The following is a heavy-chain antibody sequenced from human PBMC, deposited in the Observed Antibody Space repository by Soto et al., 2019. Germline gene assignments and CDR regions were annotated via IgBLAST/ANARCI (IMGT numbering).Heavy chain of an antibody. D-gene: IGHD6-19*01. J-gene: IGHJ4*02. V-gene: IGHV3-21*01. CDR3: ARDLIAVAGTYFDY. CDR1: GFTFSSYS. Sequence: EVQLVESGGGLVKPGGSLRLSCAASGFTFSSYSMNWVRQAPGKGLEWVSSISSSSSYIYYADSVKGRFTISRDNAKNSLYLQMNSLRAEDTAVYYCARDLIAVAGTYFDYWGQGTLVTVSS. CDR2: ISSSSSYI.